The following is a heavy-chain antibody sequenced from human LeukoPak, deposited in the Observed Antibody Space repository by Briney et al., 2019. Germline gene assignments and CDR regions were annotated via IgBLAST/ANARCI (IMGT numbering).Heavy chain of an antibody. D-gene: IGHD3-9*01. V-gene: IGHV3-74*01. CDR1: GFTFSSYW. CDR3: ARAILTGSHNGY. J-gene: IGHJ4*02. CDR2: INSDGSST. Sequence: PGGSLRLSCAASGFTFSSYWMHWVRQAPGKGLVWVSRINSDGSSTSYADSVKGRFTTSRDNAKNTLYLQMNSLRAEDTAVYYCARAILTGSHNGYWGQGTLVTVSS.